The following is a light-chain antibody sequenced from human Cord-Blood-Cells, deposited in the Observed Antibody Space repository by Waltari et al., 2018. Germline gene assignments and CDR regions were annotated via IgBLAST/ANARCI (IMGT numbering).Light chain of an antibody. CDR1: QGVSSRY. J-gene: IGKJ5*01. V-gene: IGKV3-20*01. Sequence: EIGLTKSPGTLSLSPGERATLSCRASQGVSSRYLAWYQQKPGQAARLLSYGASSRATGIPDRFSGSGSGTDFTLTISRLEPEDFAVYYCQQYGSSPITFGQGTRLEIK. CDR2: GAS. CDR3: QQYGSSPIT.